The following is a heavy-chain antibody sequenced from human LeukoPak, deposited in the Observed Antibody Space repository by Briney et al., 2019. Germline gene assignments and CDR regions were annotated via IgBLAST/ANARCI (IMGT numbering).Heavy chain of an antibody. V-gene: IGHV4-39*01. CDR1: GGSISSSSYY. Sequence: SETLSLTCTVSGGSISSSSYYWGWIRQPPGKGLEWIGSIYYSGSTYYNPSLKSRVTISVDTSKNQFSLKLSSVTAADTAVYYCARHYDSSGYYPFGYWGQGTLVTVSS. D-gene: IGHD3-22*01. J-gene: IGHJ4*02. CDR3: ARHYDSSGYYPFGY. CDR2: IYYSGST.